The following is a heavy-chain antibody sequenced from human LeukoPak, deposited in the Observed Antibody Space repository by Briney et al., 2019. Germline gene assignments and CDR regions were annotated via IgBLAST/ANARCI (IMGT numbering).Heavy chain of an antibody. CDR2: ISSSSYI. J-gene: IGHJ4*02. CDR3: ARASLAAAARWYFDY. D-gene: IGHD6-13*01. Sequence: GGSLRLSCAASGFIFSSYSMNWVRQAPGKGLEWVSSISSSSYIYYADSVKGRFTISRDNAKNSLYLQMNSLRAEDTAVYYCARASLAAAARWYFDYWGQGTLVTVSS. CDR1: GFIFSSYS. V-gene: IGHV3-21*04.